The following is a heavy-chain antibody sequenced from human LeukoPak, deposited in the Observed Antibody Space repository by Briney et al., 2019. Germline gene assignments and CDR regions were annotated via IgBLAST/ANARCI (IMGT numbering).Heavy chain of an antibody. D-gene: IGHD5-12*01. CDR1: ADSISNYY. J-gene: IGHJ4*02. V-gene: IGHV4-59*01. CDR2: IYYSGST. CDR3: ARGRYSGYDFDY. Sequence: SETLSLTCTVSADSISNYYWTWLRQPPGKGLECIGYIYYSGSTNYNPSLKSRVTISVDTSKNQFSLKLSSVTAADTAVYYCARGRYSGYDFDYWGQGTLVTVSS.